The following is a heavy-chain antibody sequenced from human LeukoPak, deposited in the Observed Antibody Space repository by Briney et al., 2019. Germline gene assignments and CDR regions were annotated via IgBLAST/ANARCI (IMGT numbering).Heavy chain of an antibody. Sequence: PGGSLRLSCAVSGFTFSDYYMSWVRQPPGKGLEWVSYISSSGSMLHYADSVEGRFTISRDNAKNSLYLQMSSLRVEDTAVYYCTRRPYSSSWYYFDYWGQGTLVTVSS. J-gene: IGHJ4*02. CDR3: TRRPYSSSWYYFDY. CDR2: ISSSGSML. V-gene: IGHV3-11*04. CDR1: GFTFSDYY. D-gene: IGHD6-13*01.